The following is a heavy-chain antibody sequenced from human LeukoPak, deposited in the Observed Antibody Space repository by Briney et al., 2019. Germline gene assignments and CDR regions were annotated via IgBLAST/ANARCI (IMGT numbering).Heavy chain of an antibody. CDR1: GYTFTSYY. J-gene: IGHJ6*02. CDR2: INPSGGST. V-gene: IGHV1-46*01. D-gene: IGHD2-2*01. Sequence: EASVKVSCKASGYTFTSYYMHWVRQAPGQGLEWMGIINPSGGSTSYAQKFQGRVTMTRDTSTSTVYMELSSLRSKDTAVYYCAGMYCSSTSCLSYYYYYGMDVWGQGTTVTVSS. CDR3: AGMYCSSTSCLSYYYYYGMDV.